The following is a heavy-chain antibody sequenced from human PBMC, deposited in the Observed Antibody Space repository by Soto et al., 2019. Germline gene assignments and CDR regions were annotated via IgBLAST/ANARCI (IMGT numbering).Heavy chain of an antibody. CDR3: ARLEYSSSSDSFDI. V-gene: IGHV3-53*04. Sequence: GGSLRLSCAASGFTVSSNYMSWVRQAPGKGLEWVSVIYSGGSTYYADSVKGRFTISRHNSKNTLYLQMNSLRAEDTAVYYCARLEYSSSSDSFDIWGQGTMVTVSS. CDR1: GFTVSSNY. D-gene: IGHD6-6*01. J-gene: IGHJ3*02. CDR2: IYSGGST.